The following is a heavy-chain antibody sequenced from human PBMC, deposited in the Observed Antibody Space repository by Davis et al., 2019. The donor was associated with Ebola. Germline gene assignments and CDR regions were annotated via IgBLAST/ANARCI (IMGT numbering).Heavy chain of an antibody. Sequence: ASVKVSCKASGYTFTGYYMHWVRQAPGQGLEWMGWINPNSGGTNYAQKFQGWVTMTRDTSISTAYMELSRLRSDDTAVYYCARSAPGGYYGMDVWGQGTTVTVSS. V-gene: IGHV1-2*04. J-gene: IGHJ6*02. D-gene: IGHD3-10*01. CDR2: INPNSGGT. CDR1: GYTFTGYY. CDR3: ARSAPGGYYGMDV.